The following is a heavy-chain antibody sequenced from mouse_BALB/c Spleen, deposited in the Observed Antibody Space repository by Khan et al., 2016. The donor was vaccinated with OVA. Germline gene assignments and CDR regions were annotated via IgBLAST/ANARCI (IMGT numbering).Heavy chain of an antibody. D-gene: IGHD4-1*01. CDR3: ARVASNWDFSFAY. Sequence: VQLQQSGPELVKPGASVKMSCKASGYTFTNYVTHWVKQKPGQGLEWIGYINPHNDGTWFHEKFKGKATLTSDKSSSTAYMELSSLTSEDTAVYYWARVASNWDFSFAYWGQGTLVTVSA. J-gene: IGHJ3*01. CDR2: INPHNDGT. CDR1: GYTFTNYV. V-gene: IGHV1S136*01.